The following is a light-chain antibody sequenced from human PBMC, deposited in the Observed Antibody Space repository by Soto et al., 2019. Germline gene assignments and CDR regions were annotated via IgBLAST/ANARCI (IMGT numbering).Light chain of an antibody. J-gene: IGKJ4*01. Sequence: DIQMTQSPSTLSASIGDTVTITCRASHNIDSWLAWFQHKAGKAPNLLIYKASTLERGVPLRFSGSASGTEFTLTISSLQPDDFATYYCQQHADYPITFGGGTKVDI. CDR1: HNIDSW. CDR3: QQHADYPIT. CDR2: KAS. V-gene: IGKV1-5*03.